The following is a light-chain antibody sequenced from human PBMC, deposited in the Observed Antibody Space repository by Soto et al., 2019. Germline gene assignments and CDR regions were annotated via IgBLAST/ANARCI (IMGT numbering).Light chain of an antibody. CDR1: SSDVCGYNY. Sequence: SALAQPAPLSWSPGQSITISCTGTSSDVCGYNYVSWYQQHPGKAPKFMIYDVSNRPSGVSNRFSGSKSGNTASLTISGLQAEDEADYYCCSYTTSNTRQIVFGTGTKVTVL. CDR3: CSYTTSNTRQIV. V-gene: IGLV2-14*01. J-gene: IGLJ1*01. CDR2: DVS.